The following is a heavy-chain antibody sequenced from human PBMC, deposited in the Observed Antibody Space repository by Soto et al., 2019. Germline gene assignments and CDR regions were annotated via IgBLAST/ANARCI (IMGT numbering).Heavy chain of an antibody. J-gene: IGHJ4*02. Sequence: GGSLRLSCAASGFTFSGSAMHWVRQASGKGLEWVGRIRSKANSYATAYAASVKGRFTISRDDSKNTAYLQMNSLKTEDTAVYYCTRLDIVAPNWGQGTLVTVSS. CDR2: IRSKANSYAT. V-gene: IGHV3-73*01. CDR1: GFTFSGSA. CDR3: TRLDIVAPN. D-gene: IGHD5-12*01.